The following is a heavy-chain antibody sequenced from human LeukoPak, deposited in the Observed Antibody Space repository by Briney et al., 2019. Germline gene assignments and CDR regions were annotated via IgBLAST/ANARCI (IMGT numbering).Heavy chain of an antibody. CDR3: VRGGDNHGFDI. CDR2: INSDGSST. Sequence: PGESLRLSCADSGFTFSSYWMHWVRQAPGKGLVWVSRINSDGSSTIYADSVKGRFTISRDNAKNTLYLQMNSLRAEDTAVYYCVRGGDNHGFDIWGQGAMVTVSS. J-gene: IGHJ3*02. CDR1: GFTFSSYW. V-gene: IGHV3-74*01. D-gene: IGHD2-21*02.